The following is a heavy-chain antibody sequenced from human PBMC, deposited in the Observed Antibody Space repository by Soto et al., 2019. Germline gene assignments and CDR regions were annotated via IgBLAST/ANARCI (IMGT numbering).Heavy chain of an antibody. CDR2: ISAYNGNT. J-gene: IGHJ4*02. V-gene: IGHV1-18*01. Sequence: QVQLVQSGAEVKKPGASVKVSCKASGYTFTSYGISWVRQAPGQGLEWMGWISAYNGNTNYAQKLQGRVTMTTDTSTRTSYLELRSLRSDDTALYYCARDRNDSIWGSYRQGTFDYWGQGTLVNVSS. D-gene: IGHD3-16*02. CDR1: GYTFTSYG. CDR3: ARDRNDSIWGSYRQGTFDY.